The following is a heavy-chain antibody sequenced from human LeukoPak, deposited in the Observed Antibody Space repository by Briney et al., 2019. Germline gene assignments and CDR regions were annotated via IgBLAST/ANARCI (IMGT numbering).Heavy chain of an antibody. CDR3: ARGGYSSGWYDY. J-gene: IGHJ4*02. V-gene: IGHV3-7*01. CDR2: IKQDGSEK. Sequence: PGGSLRLSCAASGFTFSRYYMTWVRQAPGKGLEWVANIKQDGSEKFYVDSVKGRFTISRDNAKNSLYLQMNSLRAEDTAVYYCARGGYSSGWYDYWGQGTLVTVSS. CDR1: GFTFSRYY. D-gene: IGHD6-19*01.